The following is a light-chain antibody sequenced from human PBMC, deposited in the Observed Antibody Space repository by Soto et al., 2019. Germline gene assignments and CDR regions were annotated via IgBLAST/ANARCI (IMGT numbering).Light chain of an antibody. J-gene: IGKJ4*01. Sequence: DIQMTQSPSSLSASVGDRVTITCQASQNINNYLNWYQQKPGRAPKLLIYAASTLQSGVPSRFSGSGSGTDFTLTISSLQPEDVATYYCQKYNSAPLTFGGGTKVDI. CDR1: QNINNY. CDR2: AAS. CDR3: QKYNSAPLT. V-gene: IGKV1-27*01.